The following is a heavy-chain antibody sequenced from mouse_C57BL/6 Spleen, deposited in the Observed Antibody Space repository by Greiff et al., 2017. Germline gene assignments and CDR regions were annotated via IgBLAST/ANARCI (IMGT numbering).Heavy chain of an antibody. CDR1: GYTFTDYE. CDR2: IDPETGGT. Sequence: VQLQQSGAELVRPGASVTLSCKASGYTFTDYEMHWVKQTPVHGLEWIGAIDPETGGTAYNQKFTGKAILTADKSSSTAYMELRSLTSEDSAVYYCTRATSYYFDYWGQGTTLTVSS. CDR3: TRATSYYFDY. J-gene: IGHJ2*01. V-gene: IGHV1-15*01.